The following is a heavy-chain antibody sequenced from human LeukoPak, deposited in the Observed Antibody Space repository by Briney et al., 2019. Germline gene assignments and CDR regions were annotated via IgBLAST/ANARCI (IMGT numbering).Heavy chain of an antibody. CDR3: ARHETWSSPPFWSGYYRE. D-gene: IGHD3-3*01. V-gene: IGHV5-51*01. CDR1: GYSFTSYW. CDR2: IYPGDCDT. Sequence: GESLKISCKGSGYSFTSYWIGWVRQMPGKGLEWMGIIYPGDCDTRYSPSFQGQVTISADKSISTAYLQWSSRKASDTAMYYCARHETWSSPPFWSGYYREWGQGTLVTVSS. J-gene: IGHJ4*02.